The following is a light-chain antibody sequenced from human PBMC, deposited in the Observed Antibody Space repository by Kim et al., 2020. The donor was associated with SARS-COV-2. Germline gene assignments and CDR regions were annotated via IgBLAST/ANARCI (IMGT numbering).Light chain of an antibody. CDR1: QGVLYSSNNKNY. V-gene: IGKV4-1*01. CDR2: WAS. CDR3: QQYYSTVLT. Sequence: RATINCKSSQGVLYSSNNKNYLAWYQQKPGQPPKLLIYWASTRESGVPDRFSGSGSGTDFTLTISSLQAEDVAVYYCQQYYSTVLTFGGGTKLEI. J-gene: IGKJ4*01.